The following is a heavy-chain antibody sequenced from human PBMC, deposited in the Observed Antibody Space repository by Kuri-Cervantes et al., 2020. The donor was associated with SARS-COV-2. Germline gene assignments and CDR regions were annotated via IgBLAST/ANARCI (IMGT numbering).Heavy chain of an antibody. CDR2: IWYDGSNK. V-gene: IGHV3-33*08. D-gene: IGHD6-13*01. J-gene: IGHJ6*02. CDR1: GFTFSSYG. Sequence: GGSLRLSCAASGFTFSSYGMHWVRQAPGKGLEWVAVIWYDGSNKYYADSVKGRFTISRDNSKNTLYLQMNSLRVEDTAVYYCARDPYSSSWYRYYYGMDVWGQGTTVTVSS. CDR3: ARDPYSSSWYRYYYGMDV.